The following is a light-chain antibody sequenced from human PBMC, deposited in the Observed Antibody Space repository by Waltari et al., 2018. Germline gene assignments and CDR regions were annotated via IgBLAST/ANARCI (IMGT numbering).Light chain of an antibody. CDR1: ESVLYSSNNKNH. J-gene: IGKJ4*01. CDR2: WAS. Sequence: DIVMTQPPESLAVSLGERVTINCKSSESVLYSSNNKNHLAWYQQKPGQPPKLLLYWASTRESGVPDRFSGSGSETDFTLTVTSLQAEDVAVYYCQQYYNTPLTFGGGTKVEIK. V-gene: IGKV4-1*01. CDR3: QQYYNTPLT.